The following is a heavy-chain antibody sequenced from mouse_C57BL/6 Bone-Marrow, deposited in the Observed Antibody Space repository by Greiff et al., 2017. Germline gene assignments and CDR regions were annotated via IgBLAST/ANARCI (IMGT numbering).Heavy chain of an antibody. CDR3: AIDEYDEWWFAY. D-gene: IGHD2-14*01. V-gene: IGHV1-74*01. J-gene: IGHJ3*01. CDR2: IHPSDSDT. Sequence: QVQLQQPGAELVKPGASVKVSCKASGYTFTSYGMHWVKQRPGHGLEWIGRIHPSDSDTNYNHKFKGKDTLTVDKSSSTAYMQLSSLTSEVSAVYYCAIDEYDEWWFAYWGQGTLVTVSA. CDR1: GYTFTSYG.